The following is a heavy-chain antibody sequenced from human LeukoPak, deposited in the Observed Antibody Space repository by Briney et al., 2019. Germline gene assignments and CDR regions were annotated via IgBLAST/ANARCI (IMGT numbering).Heavy chain of an antibody. J-gene: IGHJ4*02. CDR1: GGSISSGGYS. CDR2: IYHSGST. CDR3: ARRFSGFPHSRRPFDY. V-gene: IGHV4-30-2*01. D-gene: IGHD5-12*01. Sequence: SETLSLTCAVSGGSISSGGYSWSWIRQPPGKGLEWIGYIYHSGSTYYNPSLKSRVTISVDTSKNQSSLKLSSVTAADTAVFYCARRFSGFPHSRRPFDYWGQGTLVTVSS.